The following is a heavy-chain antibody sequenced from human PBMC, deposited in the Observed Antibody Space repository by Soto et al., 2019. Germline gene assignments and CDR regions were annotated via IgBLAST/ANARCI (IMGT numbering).Heavy chain of an antibody. CDR2: IYYSGST. D-gene: IGHD1-7*01. Sequence: QLQLQESGPGLVKPSETLSLTCTVSGGSISSSSYYWGWIRQPPGKGLEWIGSIYYSGSTYYNPSLKSRVTISVDTSKNQFSLKLRSVTAADTAVYYCARQIPELRTSDYWGQGTLVTVSS. J-gene: IGHJ4*02. CDR1: GGSISSSSYY. V-gene: IGHV4-39*01. CDR3: ARQIPELRTSDY.